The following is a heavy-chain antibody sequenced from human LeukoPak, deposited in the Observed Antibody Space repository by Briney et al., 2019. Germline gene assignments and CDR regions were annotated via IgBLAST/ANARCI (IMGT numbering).Heavy chain of an antibody. D-gene: IGHD4-23*01. V-gene: IGHV3-30*18. CDR3: AKAYYGGSSFIDY. CDR1: GFTFSSYG. Sequence: GRSLRLSCAASGFTFSSYGMHWVRQAPGKGLEWVAIISYDGSNKYYADSVKGRFTISRDNSKNTLYLQMNSLRAEDTAVYYCAKAYYGGSSFIDYWGQGTLVTVSS. J-gene: IGHJ4*02. CDR2: ISYDGSNK.